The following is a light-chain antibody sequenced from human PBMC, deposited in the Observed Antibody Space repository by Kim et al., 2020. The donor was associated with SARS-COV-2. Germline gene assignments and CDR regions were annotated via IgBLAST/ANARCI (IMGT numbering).Light chain of an antibody. CDR2: YDT. V-gene: IGLV3-21*04. CDR3: QVWDSGSVHPVV. Sequence: PGQTASITCGGTNIGSRSVPWYQQKPGQAPMMVISYDTARPSGIPERFSGSNSGNTATLTISRVEAGDEADYYCQVWDSGSVHPVVFGGGTKLTVL. J-gene: IGLJ2*01. CDR1: NIGSRS.